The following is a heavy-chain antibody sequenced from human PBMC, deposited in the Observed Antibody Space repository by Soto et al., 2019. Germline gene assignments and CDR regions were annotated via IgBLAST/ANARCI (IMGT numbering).Heavy chain of an antibody. CDR3: ARYRLTTVTEYSNTYYYGMDV. CDR1: GGSISSGGYY. V-gene: IGHV4-31*03. CDR2: IYYRGST. J-gene: IGHJ6*02. D-gene: IGHD4-4*01. Sequence: SETLSLTCTVSGGSISSGGYYWSWIRQHPGKGLEWIGYIYYRGSTYYNPSLKSRVTISVDTSKNQFSLKLSSVTAADTAVYYCARYRLTTVTEYSNTYYYGMDVWGQGTTVTVSS.